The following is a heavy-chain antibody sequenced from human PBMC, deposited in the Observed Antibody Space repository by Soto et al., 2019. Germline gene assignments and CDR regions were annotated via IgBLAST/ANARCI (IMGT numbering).Heavy chain of an antibody. D-gene: IGHD1-7*01. Sequence: GGSLRLASAASGLTFSTYDMDWVRQAPGKGLEWVAVISYDGSNKYYAVSVKGRFTISRDNSKNTLYLQMNSLRAEDTAVFYCAKVRRITGTANSWYFDLWGRGALVT. CDR3: AKVRRITGTANSWYFDL. CDR2: ISYDGSNK. V-gene: IGHV3-30*18. CDR1: GLTFSTYD. J-gene: IGHJ2*01.